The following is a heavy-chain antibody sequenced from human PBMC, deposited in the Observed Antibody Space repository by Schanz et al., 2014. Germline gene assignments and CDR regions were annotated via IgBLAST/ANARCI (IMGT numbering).Heavy chain of an antibody. CDR3: STTPNFYASGTYSWFDP. CDR1: GFTFSNAW. D-gene: IGHD3-10*01. Sequence: EAQVVESGGGLVKPGGSLRLSCVASGFTFSNAWMNWVRQGPGSRLEWVGRIKSRSDGGTTDYAAPVKGRFIISRDDSRNTLYLQMSGLKTEDTAVYYCSTTPNFYASGTYSWFDPWGQGTRVTVSS. J-gene: IGHJ5*02. CDR2: IKSRSDGGTT. V-gene: IGHV3-15*01.